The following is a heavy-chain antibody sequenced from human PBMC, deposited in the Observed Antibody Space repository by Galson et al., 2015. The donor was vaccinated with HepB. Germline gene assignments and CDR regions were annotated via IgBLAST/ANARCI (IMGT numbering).Heavy chain of an antibody. D-gene: IGHD3-10*01. CDR2: INPYNGGI. Sequence: SVKVSCKASGYTFTTYGISWVRQAPGQGLEWVGWINPYNGGINFAQKFQDRVTMTTDTSTSTAYMELRSLRSDDTAVYYCARGPWVGELTKSLVFRHWGQGTLVTVSS. CDR3: ARGPWVGELTKSLVFRH. CDR1: GYTFTTYG. J-gene: IGHJ1*01. V-gene: IGHV1-18*04.